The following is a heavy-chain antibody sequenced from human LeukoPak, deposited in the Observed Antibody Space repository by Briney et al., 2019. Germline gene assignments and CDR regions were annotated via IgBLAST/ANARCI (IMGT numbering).Heavy chain of an antibody. D-gene: IGHD5-12*01. Sequence: GASLKTSCKASETSFTSYMIGWRRQLPGKGLEWMGIIYPSDSATSYSPSFQGGATISATTSITTAYLRWSSINAATSAWYYCGRRLGYAATHFDYWGQGTLVTASS. J-gene: IGHJ4*02. CDR1: ETSFTSYM. CDR2: IYPSDSAT. CDR3: GRRLGYAATHFDY. V-gene: IGHV5-51*01.